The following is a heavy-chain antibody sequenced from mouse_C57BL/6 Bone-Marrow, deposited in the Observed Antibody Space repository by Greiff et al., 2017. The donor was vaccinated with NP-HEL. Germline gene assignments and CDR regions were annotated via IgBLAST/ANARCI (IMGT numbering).Heavy chain of an antibody. CDR3: AKRDYGSSYGFAY. CDR2: LWRGGGT. V-gene: IGHV2-5*01. J-gene: IGHJ3*01. Sequence: QVQLQQSGPGLVQPSQSLSITCTVSGFSLPTFGVPWFRQSPGKGLGWLGWLWRGGGTASNAAFMSRLSITKDNSKSQVFFKMNSLQADDTAIYYCAKRDYGSSYGFAYWGQGTLVTVSA. CDR1: GFSLPTFG. D-gene: IGHD1-1*01.